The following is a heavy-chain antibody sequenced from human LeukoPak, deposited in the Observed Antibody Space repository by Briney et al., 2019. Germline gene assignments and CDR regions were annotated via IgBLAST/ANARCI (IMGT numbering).Heavy chain of an antibody. V-gene: IGHV3-43*02. CDR3: AKESGKFDY. CDR2: ISGDGVST. J-gene: IGHJ4*02. CDR1: GLPIADFA. Sequence: GGSLRLSCVASGLPIADFAMHWVRQAREKGLEWVSLISGDGVSTFYADSVKGRFSISRDNSKNSLYLEMNSLRTEDAAMYYCAKESGKFDYWGQGTLVTVSS.